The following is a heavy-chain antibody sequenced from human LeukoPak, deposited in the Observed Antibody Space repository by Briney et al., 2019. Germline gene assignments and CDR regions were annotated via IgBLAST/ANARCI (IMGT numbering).Heavy chain of an antibody. CDR3: ARLAHNAWYAIDY. Sequence: PGGSLRLSCAVSGLTFSSSWMDWVRQAPGKGLEWVASINPDGNKKYSADSVKGRFTISRDNPKNSLYLQISSLRAEDSAVYYCARLAHNAWYAIDYWGQGTLVTVSS. CDR1: GLTFSSSW. J-gene: IGHJ4*02. D-gene: IGHD6-13*01. V-gene: IGHV3-7*01. CDR2: INPDGNKK.